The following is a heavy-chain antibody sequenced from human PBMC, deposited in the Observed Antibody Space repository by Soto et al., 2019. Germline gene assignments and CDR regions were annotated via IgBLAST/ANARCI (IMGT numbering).Heavy chain of an antibody. CDR2: INHSGST. Sequence: LSLTCAVYGGSFSGYYWSWIRQPPGKGLEWIGEINHSGSTNYNPSLKSRVTISVDTSKNQFSLKLSSVTAADTAVYYCARAQYCSGGSCYVDYWGQGTLVTVSS. D-gene: IGHD2-15*01. CDR3: ARAQYCSGGSCYVDY. V-gene: IGHV4-34*01. CDR1: GGSFSGYY. J-gene: IGHJ4*02.